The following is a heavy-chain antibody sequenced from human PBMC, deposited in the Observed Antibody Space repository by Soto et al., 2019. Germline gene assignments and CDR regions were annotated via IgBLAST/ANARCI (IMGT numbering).Heavy chain of an antibody. CDR3: ARGRDGYKKLDN. V-gene: IGHV1-8*01. CDR2: MNPNSGNT. D-gene: IGHD5-12*01. J-gene: IGHJ4*02. CDR1: GYTFTSYN. Sequence: SVKVSCKASGYTFTSYNINWVRQATGQGLEWMGWMNPNSGNTVYAQRSQGRVTMTRNISISTDYMVLRTMTSEDTAMFYCARGRDGYKKLDNWGQGTLVNVSS.